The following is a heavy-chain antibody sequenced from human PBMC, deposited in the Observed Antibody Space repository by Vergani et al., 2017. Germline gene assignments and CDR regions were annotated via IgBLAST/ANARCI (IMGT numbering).Heavy chain of an antibody. Sequence: VQLQESGPGLLKPSETLSLTCSVSGASISSYFWSWIRQPAGKGLEWLGRVHTDGTAYYNPSLRTRVRLSADLSQSQFSLKMTSLTAADTAVYFCARGSCLGGSCYKPLFDYWGQGTLVTVSS. CDR2: VHTDGTA. D-gene: IGHD2-15*01. V-gene: IGHV4-4*07. J-gene: IGHJ4*02. CDR1: GASISSYF. CDR3: ARGSCLGGSCYKPLFDY.